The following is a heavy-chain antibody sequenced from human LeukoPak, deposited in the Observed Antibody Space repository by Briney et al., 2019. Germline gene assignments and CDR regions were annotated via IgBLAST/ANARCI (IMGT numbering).Heavy chain of an antibody. V-gene: IGHV3-23*01. D-gene: IGHD3-3*01. J-gene: IGHJ5*02. CDR2: ISGSGDGT. Sequence: PGGSLRLSCTASGFTFSTYGMSWVRQAPGKGLEWVSGISGSGDGTYYADSVKGRFTISRDNSKNTLYMQLTTLRVEDTAVYYCAKGGWSGSPLNWFDPWGQGTLVTVSS. CDR1: GFTFSTYG. CDR3: AKGGWSGSPLNWFDP.